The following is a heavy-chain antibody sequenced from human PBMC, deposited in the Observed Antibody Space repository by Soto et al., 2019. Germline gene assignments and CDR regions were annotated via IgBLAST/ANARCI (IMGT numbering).Heavy chain of an antibody. CDR1: GGSINSFY. J-gene: IGHJ3*02. Sequence: QVQLQESGPGLVKPSETLSLTCTVSGGSINSFYWSWIRQPPGQGLEWVGYFDYSGNTYYLPSLNSRATISVDAPKNHLHPRLTSATAADTAVYYCARSIAVDAFDIWGQGTMVTVSS. V-gene: IGHV4-59*08. D-gene: IGHD6-19*01. CDR2: FDYSGNT. CDR3: ARSIAVDAFDI.